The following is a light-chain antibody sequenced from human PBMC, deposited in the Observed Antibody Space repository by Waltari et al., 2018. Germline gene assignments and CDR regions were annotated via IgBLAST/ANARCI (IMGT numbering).Light chain of an antibody. Sequence: DIQMTQSPSTLSASVGDRVTITCRASQSIRSWLAWYQQKPGKAPKLLIFKASTLHSGVPSRFSGSGSGTEFTLTISSLQPEDFATYYCQQYNYFPPYTFGQGTKLEIK. CDR1: QSIRSW. CDR3: QQYNYFPPYT. CDR2: KAS. J-gene: IGKJ2*01. V-gene: IGKV1-5*03.